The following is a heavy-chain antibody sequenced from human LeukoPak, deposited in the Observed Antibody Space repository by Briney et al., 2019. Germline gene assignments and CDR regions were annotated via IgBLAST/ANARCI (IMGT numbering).Heavy chain of an antibody. V-gene: IGHV1-69*04. CDR3: AREGYGSGTNGDY. J-gene: IGHJ4*02. Sequence: SVKVSCKASGGTFSSYAISWVRQAPGQGLEWMGRIIPIFGIANYAQKFQGRVTITADKSTSTAYMELSSLRAEDTAVYYCAREGYGSGTNGDYWGQGTLVTVSS. CDR1: GGTFSSYA. D-gene: IGHD3-10*01. CDR2: IIPIFGIA.